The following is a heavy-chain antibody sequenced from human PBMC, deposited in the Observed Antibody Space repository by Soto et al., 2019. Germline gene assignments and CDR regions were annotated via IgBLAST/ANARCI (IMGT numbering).Heavy chain of an antibody. Sequence: EVQLVESGGGLVQPGGSLRLSCAASGFTVSSNYMSWVRQAPGKGLEWVSVIYSGGSTYYADSVKGRFTISRHNSKNTLYLQMNGLRAEDTAVYYCAREHIAAFGNWFDPWGQGTLVTVSS. D-gene: IGHD6-6*01. CDR2: IYSGGST. J-gene: IGHJ5*02. CDR3: AREHIAAFGNWFDP. CDR1: GFTVSSNY. V-gene: IGHV3-53*04.